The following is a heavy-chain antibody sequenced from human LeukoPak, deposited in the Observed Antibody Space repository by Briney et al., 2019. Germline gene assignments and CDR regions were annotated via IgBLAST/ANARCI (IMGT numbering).Heavy chain of an antibody. D-gene: IGHD3-10*01. Sequence: GGSLRLSCATSGFTLRYYQMNWVRQAPGKGLEWVSYINVVNGAIYYADSVKGRFTISGDIATNSVYLQMNSLRAEDTALYYCVRDGNRGYDMNVWGQGTAVTVSS. J-gene: IGHJ6*02. CDR1: GFTLRYYQ. CDR2: INVVNGAI. CDR3: VRDGNRGYDMNV. V-gene: IGHV3-48*01.